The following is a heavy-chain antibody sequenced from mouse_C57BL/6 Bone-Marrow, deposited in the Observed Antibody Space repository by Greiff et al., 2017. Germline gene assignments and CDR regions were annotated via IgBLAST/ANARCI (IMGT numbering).Heavy chain of an antibody. CDR3: SRSNSGYFDV. J-gene: IGHJ1*03. D-gene: IGHD2-5*01. CDR1: GYTFTSYW. V-gene: IGHV1-64*01. CDR2: IHPNSGST. Sequence: VQLQQPGAVLVKPGASVKLSCKASGYTFTSYWMHWVKQRPGQGLEWIGMIHPNSGSTNYNEKFKSKATLTVDKSSSTAYMQLSSLTSEDSAVYYCSRSNSGYFDVWGTGTAVTVSS.